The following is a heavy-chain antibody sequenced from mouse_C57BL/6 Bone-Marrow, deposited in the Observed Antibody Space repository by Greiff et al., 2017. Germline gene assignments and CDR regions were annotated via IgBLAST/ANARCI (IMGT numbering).Heavy chain of an antibody. CDR3: TRYYDYAD. CDR1: GFNIKDDY. J-gene: IGHJ3*01. V-gene: IGHV14-4*01. Sequence: VQLQQSGAELVRPGASVKLSCTASGFNIKDDYMHWVKQRPEQGLEWIGWIDPENGDTEYASKFQGKATITADTSYNTAYLQLSSLTSEDTAVYYCTRYYDYADWGQGTLVTVSA. D-gene: IGHD2-4*01. CDR2: IDPENGDT.